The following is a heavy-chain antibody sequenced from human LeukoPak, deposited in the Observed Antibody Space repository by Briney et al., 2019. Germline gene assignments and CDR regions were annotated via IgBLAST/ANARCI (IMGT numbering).Heavy chain of an antibody. V-gene: IGHV3-74*01. Sequence: GGSLRLSCAASGFTIVNYWMHWVRQAPGKGLVWVARTNRDGRNTNYADFAKGRFGISRDNAKNTRYLQLNSLRDEDTAVYFCARDISVADGFDYWGQGTLVTVSS. CDR3: ARDISVADGFDY. J-gene: IGHJ4*02. D-gene: IGHD6-19*01. CDR1: GFTIVNYW. CDR2: TNRDGRNT.